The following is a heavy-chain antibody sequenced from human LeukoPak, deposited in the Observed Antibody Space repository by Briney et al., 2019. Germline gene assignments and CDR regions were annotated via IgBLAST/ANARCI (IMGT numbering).Heavy chain of an antibody. D-gene: IGHD4-23*01. CDR2: ISSSGSTI. V-gene: IGHV3-48*03. Sequence: GGSLRLSCAASGFTFSSYEMHWVRQAPGKGLEWVSYISSSGSTIYYADSVKGRFTISRDNAKNSLYLQMNSLRAEDTAVYYCARDYGGSSPFDHWGQGTLVTVSS. CDR3: ARDYGGSSPFDH. CDR1: GFTFSSYE. J-gene: IGHJ4*02.